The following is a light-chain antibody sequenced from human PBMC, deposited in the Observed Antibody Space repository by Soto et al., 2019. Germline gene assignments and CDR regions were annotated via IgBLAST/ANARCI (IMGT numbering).Light chain of an antibody. CDR3: QHYDSSLWT. CDR2: GAS. V-gene: IGKV3-20*01. J-gene: IGKJ1*01. Sequence: EIVLTQSPGNLSLSPGERATLSCRASQSVNSSYLAWYQQKPGQAPRLLIYGASSRATGIPDRFSGSGSGTDFTLTISRLEPEDFAVYYCQHYDSSLWTFGQGTKMEIK. CDR1: QSVNSSY.